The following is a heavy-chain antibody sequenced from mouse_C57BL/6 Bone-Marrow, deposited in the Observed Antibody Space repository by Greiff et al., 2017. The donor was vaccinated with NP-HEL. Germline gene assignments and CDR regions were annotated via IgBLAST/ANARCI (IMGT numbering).Heavy chain of an antibody. Sequence: VQLQESGAELVRPGASVKPSCKASGYTFTDYYINWVKQRPGQGLEWIARIYPGRGNTYYNEKFKGKATLTAEKSSSTAYMQLSSLTSEDSAVYFCARWGYWGQGTTLTVSS. CDR1: GYTFTDYY. V-gene: IGHV1-76*01. CDR2: IYPGRGNT. J-gene: IGHJ2*01. CDR3: ARWGY.